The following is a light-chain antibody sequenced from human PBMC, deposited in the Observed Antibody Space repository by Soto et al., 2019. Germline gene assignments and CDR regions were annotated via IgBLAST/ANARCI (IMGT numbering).Light chain of an antibody. CDR1: QGISNY. Sequence: DIQMTQSPSSLSASVGDRVTITCRASQGISNYLAWYQQKPGKVPKLLIYAASTLQSGIPDRISGSGSERDFTLTISRLEPEDAAVYYCQQYLNSPRTCGQGTKVDIK. J-gene: IGKJ1*01. V-gene: IGKV1-27*01. CDR3: QQYLNSPRT. CDR2: AAS.